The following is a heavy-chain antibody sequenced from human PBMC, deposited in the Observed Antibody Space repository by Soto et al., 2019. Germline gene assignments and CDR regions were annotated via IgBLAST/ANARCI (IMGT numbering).Heavy chain of an antibody. CDR1: GGSISSYY. CDR2: IYYSGST. V-gene: IGHV4-59*01. D-gene: IGHD1-26*01. CDR3: AREDSGSYYLGFDY. J-gene: IGHJ4*02. Sequence: ETLSLTCTVSGGSISSYYWSWIRQPPGKGLEWIGYIYYSGSTNYNPSLKNRVTISVDTSKNQFSLKLSSVTAADTAVYYCAREDSGSYYLGFDYWGQGTLVTVSS.